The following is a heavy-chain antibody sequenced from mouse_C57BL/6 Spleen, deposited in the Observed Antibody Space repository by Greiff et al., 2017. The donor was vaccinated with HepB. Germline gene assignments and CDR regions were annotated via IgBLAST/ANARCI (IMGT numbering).Heavy chain of an antibody. J-gene: IGHJ3*01. CDR2: IHPNSGST. Sequence: QVQLQQPGAELVKPGASVKLSCKASGYTFTSYWMHWVKQRPGQGLEWIGMIHPNSGSTNYNEKFKSKATLTVDKSSSTAYMQLSSLTSEDSAVYCCAPADDYGDRFAYWGQGTLVTVSA. V-gene: IGHV1-64*01. CDR3: APADDYGDRFAY. CDR1: GYTFTSYW. D-gene: IGHD2-4*01.